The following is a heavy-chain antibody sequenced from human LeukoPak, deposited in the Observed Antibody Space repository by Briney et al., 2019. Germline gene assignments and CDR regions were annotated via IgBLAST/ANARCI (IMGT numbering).Heavy chain of an antibody. CDR2: ISSSSSYI. J-gene: IGHJ3*02. D-gene: IGHD1-26*01. V-gene: IGHV3-21*01. Sequence: GGSLRLSCVGSGFNFIDNSMHWVRQAPGKGLEWVSSISSSSSYIYYADSVKGRFTISRDNAKNSLYLQMNSLRAEDTAVYYCARLGSCDAFDIWGQGTMVTVSS. CDR1: GFNFIDNS. CDR3: ARLGSCDAFDI.